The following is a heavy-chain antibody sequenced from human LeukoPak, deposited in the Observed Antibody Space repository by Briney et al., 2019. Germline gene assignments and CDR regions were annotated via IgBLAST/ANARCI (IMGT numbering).Heavy chain of an antibody. V-gene: IGHV3-33*01. D-gene: IGHD6-25*01. J-gene: IGHJ1*01. Sequence: QAGGSLRLSCAASGFTFGSYGMHWVRQAPGKGLEWVAVIWYDGSNKYYADSVKGRFTISRDNSKNTLYLQMNSLRAEDTAVYYCARASSGAEYFQHWGQGTLVTVSS. CDR1: GFTFGSYG. CDR2: IWYDGSNK. CDR3: ARASSGAEYFQH.